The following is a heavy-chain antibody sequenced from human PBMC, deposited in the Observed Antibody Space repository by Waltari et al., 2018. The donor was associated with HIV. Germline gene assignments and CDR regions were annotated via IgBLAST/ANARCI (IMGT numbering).Heavy chain of an antibody. CDR3: AREWGTLMVAWFDP. D-gene: IGHD3-10*01. Sequence: QVQLQESGPGLVKPSETLSLTCAVSGYSISSGYFWGWNRQPPGKALEWIGSMFHNGSTYYNPARKSRVTISVDTSKNQFSLKLSSVTSADTAIYYCAREWGTLMVAWFDPWGQGTLVTVSS. CDR1: GYSISSGYF. V-gene: IGHV4-38-2*02. J-gene: IGHJ5*02. CDR2: MFHNGST.